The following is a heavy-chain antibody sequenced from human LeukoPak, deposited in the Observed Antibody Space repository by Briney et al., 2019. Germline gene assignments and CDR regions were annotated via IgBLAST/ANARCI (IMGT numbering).Heavy chain of an antibody. CDR2: SSGSGGST. D-gene: IGHD4-17*01. CDR3: ANQTVGDHYFDY. V-gene: IGHV3-23*01. CDR1: GFTFSSYA. Sequence: GGSLRLSCAASGFTFSSYAMSWVRQAPGKGLEWVSASSGSGGSTYYAHSVQGRFTISRDNSKHALYLQMNSLRAEDTAVYYCANQTVGDHYFDYWDRGTLVTVSS. J-gene: IGHJ4*02.